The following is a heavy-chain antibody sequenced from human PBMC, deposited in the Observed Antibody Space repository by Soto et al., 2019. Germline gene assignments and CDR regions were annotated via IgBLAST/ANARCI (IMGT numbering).Heavy chain of an antibody. D-gene: IGHD4-17*01. CDR3: AKATTVNTIDY. Sequence: VASVKVSCKASGYTFTSYDINWVRQATGQGLEWMGWMNPNSGNTGYAQKFQGRVTMTRNTSISTAYMELSSLRSEDTAVYYCAKATTVNTIDYWGQGTLVTVSS. V-gene: IGHV1-8*01. CDR1: GYTFTSYD. CDR2: MNPNSGNT. J-gene: IGHJ4*02.